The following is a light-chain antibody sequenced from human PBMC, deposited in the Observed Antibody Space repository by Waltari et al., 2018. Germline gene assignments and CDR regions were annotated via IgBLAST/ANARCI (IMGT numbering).Light chain of an antibody. Sequence: SYTLTQPPSVSVSPGQTATNPCSGDALPNQYSYWYQMKPGQAPVLIIYKASERPSGIPERFSGSSSGTTVTLTISGVQAEDEADYYCQSADSSIAYVFGTGTKVSVL. V-gene: IGLV3-25*03. CDR1: ALPNQY. J-gene: IGLJ1*01. CDR3: QSADSSIAYV. CDR2: KAS.